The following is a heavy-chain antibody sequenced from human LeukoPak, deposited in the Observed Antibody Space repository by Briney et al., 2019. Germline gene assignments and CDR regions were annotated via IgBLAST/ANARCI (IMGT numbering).Heavy chain of an antibody. CDR3: ASTYGDYLYYFDS. D-gene: IGHD4-17*01. Sequence: GGSLRLSCAASGFTFSSYWMSWVRQAPGKGLEWVSSISSDNTYIFYADSLKGRFTISRDNAKKSVYLQMNSPRAEDTAVYYCASTYGDYLYYFDSWGQGTLVTVSS. CDR1: GFTFSSYW. CDR2: ISSDNTYI. V-gene: IGHV3-21*01. J-gene: IGHJ4*02.